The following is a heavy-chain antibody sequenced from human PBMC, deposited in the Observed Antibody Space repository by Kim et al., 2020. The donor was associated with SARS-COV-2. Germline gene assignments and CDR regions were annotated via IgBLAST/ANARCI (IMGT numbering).Heavy chain of an antibody. V-gene: IGHV4-59*01. J-gene: IGHJ4*02. D-gene: IGHD3-22*01. Sequence: SETLSLTCTVSGGSISSYYWSWIRQPPGKGLEWIGYIYYSGSTNYNPSLKSRVTISVDTSKNQFSLKLSSVTAADTAVYYCARKKDYYDSSGYSEFQYYFDYWGQGTLVTVSS. CDR3: ARKKDYYDSSGYSEFQYYFDY. CDR2: IYYSGST. CDR1: GGSISSYY.